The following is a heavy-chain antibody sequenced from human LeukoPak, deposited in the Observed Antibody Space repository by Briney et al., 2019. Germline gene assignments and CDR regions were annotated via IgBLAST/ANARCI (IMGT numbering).Heavy chain of an antibody. CDR1: GGSFSGYY. CDR3: ARVWTSIVYNWFDP. Sequence: SETLSLTCAVYGGSFSGYYWSWIRQPPGKGLGWIGEINHSGSTNYNPSLKSRVTISVDTSKNQFSLKLSSVTAADTPVYYCARVWTSIVYNWFDPWGQGTLVTVSS. J-gene: IGHJ5*02. CDR2: INHSGST. V-gene: IGHV4-34*01. D-gene: IGHD6-6*01.